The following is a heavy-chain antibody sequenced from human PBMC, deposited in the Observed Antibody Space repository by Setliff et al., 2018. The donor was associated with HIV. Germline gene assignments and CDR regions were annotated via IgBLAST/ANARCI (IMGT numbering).Heavy chain of an antibody. CDR1: GDSISSGSNY. CDR3: TRASSDIPGVDSNYFDD. Sequence: SETLSLTCTVSGDSISSGSNYWSWIRQPAGKGLEWIGRIYTSGPRYNPSLENRVTISVDTSKSQFFLMLSSVTAADTAVYYCTRASSDIPGVDSNYFDDWGQGTLVTVSS. V-gene: IGHV4-61*02. CDR2: IYTSGP. J-gene: IGHJ4*02. D-gene: IGHD2-2*01.